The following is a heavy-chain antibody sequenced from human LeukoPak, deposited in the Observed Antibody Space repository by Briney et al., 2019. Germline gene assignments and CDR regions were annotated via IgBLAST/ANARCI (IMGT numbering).Heavy chain of an antibody. J-gene: IGHJ4*02. V-gene: IGHV1-18*01. Sequence: ASVKVSCKASGYTFTSYGISWVRQAPGQGLEWMGWISAYNGNTNYAQKFQGRVTITADESTSTAYMELSSLRSEDTAVYYCARAPRRYCSSTSCYVYWGQGTLVTVSS. D-gene: IGHD2-2*01. CDR3: ARAPRRYCSSTSCYVY. CDR2: ISAYNGNT. CDR1: GYTFTSYG.